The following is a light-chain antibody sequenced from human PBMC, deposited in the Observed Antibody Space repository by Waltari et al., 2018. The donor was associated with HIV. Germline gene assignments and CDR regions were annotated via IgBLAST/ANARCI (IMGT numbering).Light chain of an antibody. CDR2: KNF. J-gene: IGLJ1*01. V-gene: IGLV1-47*01. Sequence: QSFLTQPPSASGTPGPTVTISCSGSSSNTQHDTASSYQQLPGMTPKLLIYKNFLRPSGVPDRFAASKSGTSASLTISGLRSADEADYYCVGWDSSLSAYVFGAGTKVAVL. CDR3: VGWDSSLSAYV. CDR1: SSNTQHDT.